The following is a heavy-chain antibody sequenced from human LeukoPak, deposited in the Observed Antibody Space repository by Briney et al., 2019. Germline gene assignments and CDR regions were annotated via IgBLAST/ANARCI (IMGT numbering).Heavy chain of an antibody. CDR1: GYTFTGYY. CDR2: INPNSGGT. J-gene: IGHJ4*02. Sequence: ASVKVSCKASGYTFTGYYMHWVRQAPGQGLEWMGWINPNSGGTNYAQKFQGRVTMTRDTSISTAYMELSRLRSDDTAVYYCARSPGAYSYDDYWGQGTLVTVSS. D-gene: IGHD5-18*01. V-gene: IGHV1-2*02. CDR3: ARSPGAYSYDDY.